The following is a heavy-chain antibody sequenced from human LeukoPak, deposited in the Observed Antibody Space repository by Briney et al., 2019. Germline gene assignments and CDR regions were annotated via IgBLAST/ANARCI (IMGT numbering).Heavy chain of an antibody. CDR2: IYYSGST. Sequence: PSETLSLTCTVSGGSISSGGYYWSWIRQHPGKGLEWIGYIYYSGSTYYNPSLKSRVTISVDRSKNQFSPKLSSVTAADTAVYYCARGGATVTTYDLYFDYWGQGTLVTVSS. CDR1: GGSISSGGYY. D-gene: IGHD4-17*01. J-gene: IGHJ4*02. CDR3: ARGGATVTTYDLYFDY. V-gene: IGHV4-31*03.